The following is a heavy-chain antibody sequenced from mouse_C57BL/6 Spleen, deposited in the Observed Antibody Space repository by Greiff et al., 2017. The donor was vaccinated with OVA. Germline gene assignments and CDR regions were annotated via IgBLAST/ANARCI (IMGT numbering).Heavy chain of an antibody. CDR3: ARDKNYGSSIYWYFDV. Sequence: DVQLVESGGGLVQPGGSLSLSCAASGFTFTDYYMSWVRQPPGKALEWLGFIRNKANGYTTAYSASVKGRFTISRDNSQSILYLKMNALRAEDSATYYCARDKNYGSSIYWYFDVWGTGTTVTVSS. V-gene: IGHV7-3*01. J-gene: IGHJ1*03. CDR2: IRNKANGYTT. D-gene: IGHD1-1*01. CDR1: GFTFTDYY.